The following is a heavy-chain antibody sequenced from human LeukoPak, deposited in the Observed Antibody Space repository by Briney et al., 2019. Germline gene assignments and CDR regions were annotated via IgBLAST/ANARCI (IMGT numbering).Heavy chain of an antibody. V-gene: IGHV3-23*01. D-gene: IGHD3-10*01. CDR2: ISGSGGST. CDR3: AKDLVGWFGELFTGDFDY. J-gene: IGHJ4*02. Sequence: GGSLRLSCAASGFTFSSYAMSWVRQAPGRGLEWVSAISGSGGSTYYADSVKGRFTISRDNSKNTLYLQMNSLRAEDTAVYYCAKDLVGWFGELFTGDFDYWGQGTLVTVSS. CDR1: GFTFSSYA.